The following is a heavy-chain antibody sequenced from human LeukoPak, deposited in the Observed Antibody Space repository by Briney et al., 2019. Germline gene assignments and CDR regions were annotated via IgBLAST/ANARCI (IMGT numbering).Heavy chain of an antibody. D-gene: IGHD6-19*01. CDR3: TTGPIFDSSGWYGYFQH. J-gene: IGHJ1*01. Sequence: PGGSLRLSCAASGFTFSNAWMSWVRQAPGKGLEWVGRIKSKTDGGTTDYAAPVKGRFTISRDDSKNTLYLQMNSLKTEDTAVYYCTTGPIFDSSGWYGYFQHWGQGTLVTVSS. V-gene: IGHV3-15*01. CDR2: IKSKTDGGTT. CDR1: GFTFSNAW.